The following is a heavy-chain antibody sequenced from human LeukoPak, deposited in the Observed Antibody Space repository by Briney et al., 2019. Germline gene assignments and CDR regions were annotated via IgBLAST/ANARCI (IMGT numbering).Heavy chain of an antibody. Sequence: ASVKVSCKASGYTFTGYYMYWVRQAPGQGLEWMGWINPNSGGTNYAQKFQGRVTMTRDTSISTAYMELSRLRSDDTAVYYCARDVRRVAANWFDPWGQGTLVTVSS. CDR3: ARDVRRVAANWFDP. CDR2: INPNSGGT. J-gene: IGHJ5*02. D-gene: IGHD6-25*01. V-gene: IGHV1-2*02. CDR1: GYTFTGYY.